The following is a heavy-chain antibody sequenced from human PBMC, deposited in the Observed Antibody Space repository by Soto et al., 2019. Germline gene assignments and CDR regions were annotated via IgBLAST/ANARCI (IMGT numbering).Heavy chain of an antibody. Sequence: QLQLQESGPGLVKPSETLSLTCSVSDDSINSDKYYWGWIRQPPGKGLEWIGSIYYRSNAYYNPSLQTPVTIAIDKSKSQFSLKLTSVTAADSAVYFCARLEGLATISYYFDSWGPGALVTVSS. CDR1: DDSINSDKYY. CDR3: ARLEGLATISYYFDS. J-gene: IGHJ4*02. V-gene: IGHV4-39*01. CDR2: IYYRSNA. D-gene: IGHD3-9*01.